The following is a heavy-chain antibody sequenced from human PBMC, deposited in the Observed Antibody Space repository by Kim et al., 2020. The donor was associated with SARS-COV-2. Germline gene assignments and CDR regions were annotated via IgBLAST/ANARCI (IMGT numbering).Heavy chain of an antibody. V-gene: IGHV3-30*18. CDR3: AKDTSIVVVPVAILDY. CDR2: ISYDGSNK. CDR1: GFTFSSYG. J-gene: IGHJ4*02. D-gene: IGHD2-2*02. Sequence: GGSLRLSCAASGFTFSSYGMHWVRQAPGKGLEWVAVISYDGSNKYYADSVKGRFTISRDNSKNTLYLQMNSLRAEDTAVYYCAKDTSIVVVPVAILDYWGQGTLVTVSS.